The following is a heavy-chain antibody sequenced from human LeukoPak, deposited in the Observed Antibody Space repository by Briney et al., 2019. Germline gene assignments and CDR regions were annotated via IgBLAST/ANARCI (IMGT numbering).Heavy chain of an antibody. D-gene: IGHD3-10*01. Sequence: GQSLQLSFAASGFTFSSYTMNWVRQAPGKGLEWVSYVGRTNSPTHYADSVKGRFTISRDNAKNSLYLQMNSLRDEDTAVYYCARDDHSAFDYWGQKTLVTPSS. CDR1: GFTFSSYT. CDR2: VGRTNSPT. V-gene: IGHV3-48*02. J-gene: IGHJ4*02. CDR3: ARDDHSAFDY.